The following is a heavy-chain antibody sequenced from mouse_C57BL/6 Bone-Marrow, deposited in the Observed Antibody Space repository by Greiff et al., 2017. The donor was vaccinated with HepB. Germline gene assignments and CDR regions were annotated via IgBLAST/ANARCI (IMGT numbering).Heavy chain of an antibody. V-gene: IGHV14-2*01. CDR3: AQIYYDFAY. CDR1: GFNITDYY. J-gene: IGHJ3*01. D-gene: IGHD2-4*01. CDR2: IDPEDGDT. Sequence: EVQLQQSGAELVKPGASVKLSCTASGFNITDYYMHWVKQRTEQGLEWIGSIDPEDGDTKYAPKFQGKATITADTSSNTAYLQLSSLTSEDTDAYYYAQIYYDFAYWGQGTLVTVSA.